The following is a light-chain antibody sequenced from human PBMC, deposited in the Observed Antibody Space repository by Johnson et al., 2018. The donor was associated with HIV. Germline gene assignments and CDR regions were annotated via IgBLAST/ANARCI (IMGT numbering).Light chain of an antibody. CDR1: SSNIENNF. Sequence: QLVLTQPPSVSAAPGQKVTISCSGSSSNIENNFVSWYQQLPGTAPKLLIYENNKRPSGLPDRFSGSKSGTSATLGITGLQTGDEADYYCGTWHSILSGYVFGTGTKVTVL. CDR3: GTWHSILSGYV. CDR2: ENN. V-gene: IGLV1-51*02. J-gene: IGLJ1*01.